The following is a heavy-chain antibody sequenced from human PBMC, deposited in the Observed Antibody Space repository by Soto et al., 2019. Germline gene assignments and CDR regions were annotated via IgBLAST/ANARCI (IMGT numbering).Heavy chain of an antibody. J-gene: IGHJ5*02. CDR2: ISHSGST. V-gene: IGHV4-30-2*01. CDR1: GGSISSGGYS. D-gene: IGHD3-10*01. CDR3: ARARLSRSWWFDP. Sequence: SETLSLTCAVSGGSISSGGYSWSWIRQPPGKGLEWVGYISHSGSTYYNPSLKSRVTISVDTSKNQFSLKLSSVTAADTAVYYCARARLSRSWWFDPWGQGTLVTVSS.